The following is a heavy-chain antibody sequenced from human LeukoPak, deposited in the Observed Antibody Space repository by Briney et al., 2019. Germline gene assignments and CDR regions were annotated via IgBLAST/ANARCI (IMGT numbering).Heavy chain of an antibody. V-gene: IGHV4-4*07. D-gene: IGHD3-22*01. CDR1: GGSISSYY. Sequence: SETLSLTCTVSGGSISSYYWSWIRQPAGKGLEWIGRIYTSGSTNYDPSLKSRVTMSVDTSENQFSLKLSSVTAADTAVYYCASLPLYYYDSRGAFDIWGQGTMVTVSS. J-gene: IGHJ3*02. CDR2: IYTSGST. CDR3: ASLPLYYYDSRGAFDI.